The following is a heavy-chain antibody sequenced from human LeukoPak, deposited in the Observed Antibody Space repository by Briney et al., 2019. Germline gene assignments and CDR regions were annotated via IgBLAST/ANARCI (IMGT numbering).Heavy chain of an antibody. J-gene: IGHJ4*02. CDR3: AKSIAAAGEFYFDY. D-gene: IGHD6-13*01. CDR2: ISGSGGST. V-gene: IGHV3-23*01. CDR1: GFTFSSYW. Sequence: GGSLRLSCAASGFTFSSYWMSWVRQAPGKGLEWVPAISGSGGSTYYADSVKGRFTISRDNSKNTLYLQMNSLRAEDTAVYYCAKSIAAAGEFYFDYWGQGTLVTVSS.